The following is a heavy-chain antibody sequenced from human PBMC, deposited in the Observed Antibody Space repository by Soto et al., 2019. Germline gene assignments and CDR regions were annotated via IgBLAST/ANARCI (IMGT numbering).Heavy chain of an antibody. V-gene: IGHV1-3*01. CDR2: SNEGSGNT. J-gene: IGHJ4*02. Sequence: QVPLVQSGPEVKRPGASERISCRTAGYSFKHYAIHWVRQAPGKKLEWMGWSNEGSGNTRYSHKFQGRMSIARDTSTSTSNLNRRSIRSEDTAVYFCARDDRTISGAIRLDYRGPGTLVTVSS. CDR3: ARDDRTISGAIRLDY. CDR1: GYSFKHYA. D-gene: IGHD3-3*02.